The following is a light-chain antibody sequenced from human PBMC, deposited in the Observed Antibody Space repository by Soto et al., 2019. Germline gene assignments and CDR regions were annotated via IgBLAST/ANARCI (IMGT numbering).Light chain of an antibody. CDR1: SSNVGSYNL. CDR2: EGS. Sequence: QSALTQPPSVSGAPGQSITISCTGTSSNVGSYNLVSWYQQHPGKAPKLMIYEGSKRPSGVSKRFSGSKSGNTASLTISGLEDEDEADYCCSSDARSSTWVFGGGTKVTVL. CDR3: SSDARSSTWV. V-gene: IGLV2-23*01. J-gene: IGLJ3*02.